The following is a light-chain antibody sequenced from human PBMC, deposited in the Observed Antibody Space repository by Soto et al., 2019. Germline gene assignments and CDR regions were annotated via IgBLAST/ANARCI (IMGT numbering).Light chain of an antibody. J-gene: IGKJ1*01. CDR1: QSISGW. V-gene: IGKV1-5*03. Sequence: DIQMTQSPSTLSASVGDRVIITCRASQSISGWLAWYQQKPGITPKLLIYKASTLQDGVPPRFSGSGFGTEFTLTIRSLQPDDCGLYYCQQYDVYSTFGQGTKV. CDR2: KAS. CDR3: QQYDVYST.